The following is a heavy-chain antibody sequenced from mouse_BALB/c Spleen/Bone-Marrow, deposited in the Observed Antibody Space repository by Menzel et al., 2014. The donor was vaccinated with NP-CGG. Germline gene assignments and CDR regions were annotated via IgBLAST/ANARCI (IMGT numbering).Heavy chain of an antibody. CDR2: INPSNGRT. CDR3: ARGGGSYYAMDY. CDR1: GYTFTSYW. V-gene: IGHV1S81*02. Sequence: QVQLQQPGAELVKPGASVTLSCKASGYTFTSYWMHWVKQRPGQGLEWIGEINPSNGRTNYNEKFKSKATLTVDKSSSTAYMQLSSLTSEDSAVYYCARGGGSYYAMDYWGQETSVNISS. J-gene: IGHJ4*01. D-gene: IGHD1-1*02.